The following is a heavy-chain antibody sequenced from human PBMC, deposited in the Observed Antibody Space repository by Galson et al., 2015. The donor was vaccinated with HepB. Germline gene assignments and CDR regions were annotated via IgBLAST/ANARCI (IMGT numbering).Heavy chain of an antibody. CDR1: GFTFSSYS. V-gene: IGHV3-48*01. CDR3: ARDRYSSSLGFFQH. CDR2: ISSSSSTI. Sequence: SLRLSCAASGFTFSSYSMNWVRQAPGKGLEWVSYISSSSSTIYYADSVKGRFTISRDNAKNSLYLQMNSLRAEDTAVYYCARDRYSSSLGFFQHWGQGTLVTVSS. D-gene: IGHD6-13*01. J-gene: IGHJ1*01.